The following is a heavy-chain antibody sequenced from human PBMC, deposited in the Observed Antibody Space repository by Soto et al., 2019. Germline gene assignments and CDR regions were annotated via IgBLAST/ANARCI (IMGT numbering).Heavy chain of an antibody. CDR3: ARGDSTDCSNGVCSFFYNHDMDV. D-gene: IGHD2-8*01. V-gene: IGHV1-2*04. CDR1: GYTFTSYY. CDR2: INPSGGST. Sequence: GVSVKVSCKASGYTFTSYYMHWVRQAPGQGLEWMGIINPSGGSTSTAQKFQGWVTMTTDTSISTASMELTRLTSDDTAIYYCARGDSTDCSNGVCSFFYNHDMDVWGQGTTVTSP. J-gene: IGHJ6*02.